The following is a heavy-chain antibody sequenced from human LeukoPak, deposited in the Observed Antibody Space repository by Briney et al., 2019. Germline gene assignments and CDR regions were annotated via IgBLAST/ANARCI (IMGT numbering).Heavy chain of an antibody. D-gene: IGHD5-24*01. J-gene: IGHJ4*02. V-gene: IGHV1-18*04. CDR3: ARAPPGYNNEWDFDY. CDR1: GYTFTNYG. CDR2: ISAKNGNT. Sequence: ASVKVSCKASGYTFTNYGVTWVRQVPGQGLEWMGWISAKNGNTKCEQKVQGRVTMTIDRSTDTAYMELNSLRFDDTAVYYCARAPPGYNNEWDFDYWGQGTLVTVSS.